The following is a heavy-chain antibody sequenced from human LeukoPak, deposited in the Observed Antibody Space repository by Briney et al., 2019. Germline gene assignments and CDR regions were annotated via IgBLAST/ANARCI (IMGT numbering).Heavy chain of an antibody. V-gene: IGHV4-39*01. CDR2: ISYGGTT. CDR3: ASRSSWYGGAWFDY. J-gene: IGHJ4*02. Sequence: PSETLSLTCTVSGGSISISSYYWGWIRRPPGEGLEWIGSISYGGTTYYSPSLKSRVTISVDTSKNQFSLRLSSVTAADTAVYYCASRSSWYGGAWFDYWGQGTLVTVSS. D-gene: IGHD6-13*01. CDR1: GGSISISSYY.